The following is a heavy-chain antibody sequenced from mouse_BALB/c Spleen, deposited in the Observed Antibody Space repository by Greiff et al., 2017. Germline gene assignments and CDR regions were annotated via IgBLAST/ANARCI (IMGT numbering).Heavy chain of an antibody. CDR3: AGHDYAY. V-gene: IGHV5-12-2*01. J-gene: IGHJ3*01. D-gene: IGHD2-4*01. CDR2: ISNGGGST. Sequence: EVQVVESGGGLVQPGGSLKLSCAASGFTFSSYTMSWVRQTPEKRLEWVAYISNGGGSTYYPATVKGRFTISRDNAKNTLYLQVSSLKSEDTAMYYCAGHDYAYWGQGTLVTVSA. CDR1: GFTFSSYT.